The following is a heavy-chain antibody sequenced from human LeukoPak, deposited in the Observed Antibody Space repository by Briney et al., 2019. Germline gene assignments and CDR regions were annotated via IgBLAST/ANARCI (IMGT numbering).Heavy chain of an antibody. CDR2: IYYSGST. J-gene: IGHJ4*02. D-gene: IGHD6-19*01. CDR3: ASSGYSSGWELDY. CDR1: GGSISSYY. V-gene: IGHV4-59*01. Sequence: SVTLSLTCTVSGGSISSYYWSWIRQPPGKGLEWIGYIYYSGSTNYNPSLKSRVTISVDTSKNQFSLKLGSVTAADTAVYYCASSGYSSGWELDYWGQGTLVTVSS.